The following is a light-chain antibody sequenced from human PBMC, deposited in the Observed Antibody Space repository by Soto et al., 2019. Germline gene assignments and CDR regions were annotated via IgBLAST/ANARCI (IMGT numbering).Light chain of an antibody. CDR3: SSYTSSSTLYV. Sequence: QSVLTQPASVSGSPGQSITISCTGTNSGVGGYNYVSWYQQHPGKAPKLMIYDVSNRPSGVSNRFSGSKSGNTASLTISGLQSEEDADYYCSSYTSSSTLYVFGTGTKLTVL. V-gene: IGLV2-14*01. CDR1: NSGVGGYNY. J-gene: IGLJ1*01. CDR2: DVS.